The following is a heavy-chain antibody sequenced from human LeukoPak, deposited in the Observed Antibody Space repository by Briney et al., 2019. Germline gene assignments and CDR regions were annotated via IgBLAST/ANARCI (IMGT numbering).Heavy chain of an antibody. CDR3: AKDRLSSGWYDPYFDY. D-gene: IGHD6-19*01. CDR1: GFTFDDYA. V-gene: IGHV3-9*01. J-gene: IGHJ4*02. Sequence: GRSLRLSCAASGFTFDDYAMHWVRQAPGKGLEWVSGISWNSGSIGYADSVKGRFTISRDNAKNSLYLQMNSLRAEDTALYYCAKDRLSSGWYDPYFDYWGQGTLVTVSS. CDR2: ISWNSGSI.